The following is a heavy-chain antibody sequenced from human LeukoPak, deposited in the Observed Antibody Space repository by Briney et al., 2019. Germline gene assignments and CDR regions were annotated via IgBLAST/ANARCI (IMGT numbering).Heavy chain of an antibody. D-gene: IGHD3-10*01. CDR3: ARGAPWYYYGSGSNDY. Sequence: PMASVKVSCKASGYTFTGYYMHWVRQAPGQGLEWMGWINPNSGGTNYAQKFQGRVTMTRDTSISTAYMELSRLRSDDTAVYYCARGAPWYYYGSGSNDYWGQGTLVTVSS. J-gene: IGHJ4*02. V-gene: IGHV1-2*02. CDR1: GYTFTGYY. CDR2: INPNSGGT.